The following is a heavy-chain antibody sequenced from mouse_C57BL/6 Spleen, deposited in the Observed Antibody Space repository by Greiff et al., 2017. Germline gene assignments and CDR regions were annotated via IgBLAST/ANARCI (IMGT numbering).Heavy chain of an antibody. Sequence: QVQLQQPGAELVMPGASVKLSCKASGYTFTSYWMHWVKQRPGQGLEWIGEIDPSDSYTNYNQKFKGKSTLTVDKSSSTAYMQLSSQTSEAAAVYYCARKRDLLSEAWFSDWGQGTLVTVSA. CDR3: ARKRDLLSEAWFSD. V-gene: IGHV1-69*01. D-gene: IGHD1-3*01. CDR2: IDPSDSYT. CDR1: GYTFTSYW. J-gene: IGHJ3*01.